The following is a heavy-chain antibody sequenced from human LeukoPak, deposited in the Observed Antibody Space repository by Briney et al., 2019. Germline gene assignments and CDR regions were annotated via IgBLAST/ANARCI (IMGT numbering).Heavy chain of an antibody. CDR2: IYSGGST. CDR3: ARSITIFGVVDY. D-gene: IGHD3-3*01. V-gene: IGHV3-66*02. Sequence: GGSLRLSCAASGFTVSSNYMRWARQAPGKGLEWVSVIYSGGSTYYADSVKGRFTISRDNSKNTLYLQMNSLRAEDTAVYYCARSITIFGVVDYWGQGTLVTVSS. CDR1: GFTVSSNY. J-gene: IGHJ4*02.